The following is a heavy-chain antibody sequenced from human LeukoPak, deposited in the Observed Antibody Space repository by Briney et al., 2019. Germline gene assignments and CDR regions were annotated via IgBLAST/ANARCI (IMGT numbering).Heavy chain of an antibody. CDR2: ISYDVGSNT. D-gene: IGHD5-18*01. V-gene: IGHV3-30-3*01. J-gene: IGHJ4*02. Sequence: GGSLRLSCAASGFTFSKYPMHWVRQAPDKGLEWVAVISYDVGSNTYYADSVKGRFTISRDNSKNTLYLQMNSLRAEDTAVYYCARLNLGYGYFLEATKRDYWGQGTLVTVSS. CDR3: ARLNLGYGYFLEATKRDY. CDR1: GFTFSKYP.